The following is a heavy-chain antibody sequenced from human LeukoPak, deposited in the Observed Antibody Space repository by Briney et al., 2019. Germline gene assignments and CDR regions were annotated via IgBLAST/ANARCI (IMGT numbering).Heavy chain of an antibody. Sequence: SETLSLTCTVSGGSISSFYWSWIRQPPGKGLEWIGFFHATRSTNYNPSLKSRVSISVDTSKNQVSLGLNSVTAADTAVYYCAREDPTGRPGIGFDFWGQGTLVTVSS. V-gene: IGHV4-4*08. CDR1: GGSISSFY. D-gene: IGHD1-26*01. CDR3: AREDPTGRPGIGFDF. CDR2: FHATRST. J-gene: IGHJ4*02.